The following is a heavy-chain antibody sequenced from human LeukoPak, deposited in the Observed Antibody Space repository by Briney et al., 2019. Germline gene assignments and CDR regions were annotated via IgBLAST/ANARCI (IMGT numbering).Heavy chain of an antibody. V-gene: IGHV3-53*04. CDR2: IYADGST. J-gene: IGHJ4*02. CDR3: ARESSVSGWFIY. D-gene: IGHD6-19*01. Sequence: GESLRLSCAASGSTVSNNFMGWVRQAPGKGLEWVSGIYADGSTYYADSVKGRFTLSRHNSENTLSLEMNSLRPEDTALYYCARESSVSGWFIYWGQGTLVTVSS. CDR1: GSTVSNNF.